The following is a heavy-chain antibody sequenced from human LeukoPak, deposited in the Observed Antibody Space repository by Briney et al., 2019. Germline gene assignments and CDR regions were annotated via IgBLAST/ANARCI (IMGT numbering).Heavy chain of an antibody. CDR3: ARVVVDTAMVTYYFDY. J-gene: IGHJ4*02. V-gene: IGHV3-21*01. Sequence: GGSLRLSCAASGFTFSSYSMNWVRQAPGKGLEWVSSISSSSSYIYYADSMKGRFTISRDNAKNSLYLQMNSLRAEDTAVYYCARVVVDTAMVTYYFDYWGQGTLVTVSS. CDR1: GFTFSSYS. D-gene: IGHD5-18*01. CDR2: ISSSSSYI.